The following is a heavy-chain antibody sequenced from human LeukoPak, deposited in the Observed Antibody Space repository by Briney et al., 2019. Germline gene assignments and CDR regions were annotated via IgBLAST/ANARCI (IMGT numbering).Heavy chain of an antibody. CDR1: GFTFSSYA. V-gene: IGHV3-30-3*01. CDR2: ISYDGSNK. CDR3: AREGIVNYCSGGSCYGPGDY. D-gene: IGHD2-15*01. J-gene: IGHJ4*02. Sequence: GGSLRLSCAASGFTFSSYAMHWVRQAPGKGLEWVAVISYDGSNKYYADSVKGRFTISRDNSKNTLYLQMNSLRAEDTAVYYCAREGIVNYCSGGSCYGPGDYWGQGTLVTVSS.